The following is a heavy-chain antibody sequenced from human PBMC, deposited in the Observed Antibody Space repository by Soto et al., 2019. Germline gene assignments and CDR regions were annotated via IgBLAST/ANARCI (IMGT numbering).Heavy chain of an antibody. V-gene: IGHV4-31*03. CDR2: IYYSGST. CDR3: ARAAKPTAPEYYYYGMDV. D-gene: IGHD5-18*01. Sequence: QVQLQESGPGLVKPSQTLSLTCTVSGGSISSGGYYWSWIRQHPGKGLEWIGYIYYSGSTYYNPSLKSRVIISVDTSRTSFSLRLSSGTAADTAVYYCARAAKPTAPEYYYYGMDVWGQGTTVTVSS. J-gene: IGHJ6*02. CDR1: GGSISSGGYY.